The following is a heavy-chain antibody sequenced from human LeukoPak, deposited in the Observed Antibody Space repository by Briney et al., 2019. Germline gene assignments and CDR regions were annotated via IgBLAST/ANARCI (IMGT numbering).Heavy chain of an antibody. CDR2: ISTRGDRT. D-gene: IGHD1-26*01. V-gene: IGHV3-23*01. CDR3: AKDRDIRSYPDPFDS. J-gene: IGHJ4*02. CDR1: GFTFSNFA. Sequence: PGGSLRLSCAASGFTFSNFAMSWVRQSPGKGLEWVSGISTRGDRTYLADSVKGRFTISRDNSKNTLSLQMNCLRAEDTAVYYCAKDRDIRSYPDPFDSWGQGTLVTVSS.